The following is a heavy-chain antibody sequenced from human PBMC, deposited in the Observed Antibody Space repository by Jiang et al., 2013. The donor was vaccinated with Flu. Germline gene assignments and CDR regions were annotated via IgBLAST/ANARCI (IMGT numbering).Heavy chain of an antibody. D-gene: IGHD2-15*01. Sequence: CAASGFTFRDHWMSWVRQAPGKGLEWVADIKQDGSDKHYVESVKGRFTISRDNAENSLYLQMNSLRAEDTAVYYCARDEEIGYCSGGRCSTWGFEHWGQGTLVIVSS. CDR2: IKQDGSDK. CDR1: GFTFRDHW. CDR3: ARDEEIGYCSGGRCSTWGFEH. J-gene: IGHJ4*02. V-gene: IGHV3-7*03.